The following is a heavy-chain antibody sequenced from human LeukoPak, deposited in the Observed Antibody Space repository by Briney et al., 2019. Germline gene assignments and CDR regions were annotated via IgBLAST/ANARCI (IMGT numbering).Heavy chain of an antibody. Sequence: SETLSLTCTVSGGSISSSSYYWGWIRQPPGQGLEWIGSIYYSGSTYYNPSLKSRVTISVDTSKNQFSLKLSSVTAADTAVYYCARLETVIVVVITDWGQGTLVTVSS. CDR2: IYYSGST. J-gene: IGHJ4*02. CDR3: ARLETVIVVVITD. V-gene: IGHV4-39*01. CDR1: GGSISSSSYY. D-gene: IGHD3-22*01.